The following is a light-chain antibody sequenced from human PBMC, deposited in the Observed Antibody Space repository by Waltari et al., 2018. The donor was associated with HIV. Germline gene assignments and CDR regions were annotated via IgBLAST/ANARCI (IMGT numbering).Light chain of an antibody. J-gene: IGLJ3*02. CDR1: SSHVGRNL. Sequence: QSVLAQPPSASGTPGHSVIFSCSCISSHVGRNLLNWYEQVPGTTPKLLIYSNKQRRSGVPDRFSGASAGTSASLAISGLQAEDGSYYYCAAWDDSLSAWVFGGGTKLTVL. V-gene: IGLV1-44*01. CDR3: AAWDDSLSAWV. CDR2: SNK.